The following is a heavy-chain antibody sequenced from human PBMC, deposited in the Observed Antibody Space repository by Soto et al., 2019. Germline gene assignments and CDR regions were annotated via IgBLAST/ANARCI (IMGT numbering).Heavy chain of an antibody. CDR3: AKVSPYYDDVWRSYRPRPLDF. Sequence: GGSLRLSCGASGFTFSSYGMHWVRQAPGKGLGGVAVISYDGSNKYYADYVKGRFTIARDNSKNTLYLQMNSLRAEDTAVYYCAKVSPYYDDVWRSYRPRPLDFWGQGTLVTVSS. CDR1: GFTFSSYG. V-gene: IGHV3-30*18. CDR2: ISYDGSNK. J-gene: IGHJ4*02. D-gene: IGHD3-16*02.